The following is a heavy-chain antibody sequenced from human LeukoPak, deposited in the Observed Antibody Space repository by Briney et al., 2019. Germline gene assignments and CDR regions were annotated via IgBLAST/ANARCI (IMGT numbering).Heavy chain of an antibody. Sequence: ASVKVSCKASGGTFSSYAISWVRQAPGQGLEWMGGIIPIFGTANYAQKFQGRVTITADESTSTAYMELSSLRSEDTAVYYCASGAFLEWLSPYYYYYMDVWGKGTTVTVSS. J-gene: IGHJ6*03. V-gene: IGHV1-69*13. D-gene: IGHD3-3*02. CDR3: ASGAFLEWLSPYYYYYMDV. CDR1: GGTFSSYA. CDR2: IIPIFGTA.